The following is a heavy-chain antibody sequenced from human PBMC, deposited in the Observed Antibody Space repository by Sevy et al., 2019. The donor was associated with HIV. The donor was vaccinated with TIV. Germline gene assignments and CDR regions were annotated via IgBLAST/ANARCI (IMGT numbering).Heavy chain of an antibody. CDR3: TRHTHYYDSSGYYLIDY. V-gene: IGHV3-73*01. J-gene: IGHJ4*02. CDR2: IRSKANSYAT. D-gene: IGHD3-22*01. Sequence: QLGGSLRLSCAASGFTFSGSAMHWVRQASGKGLEWVGRIRSKANSYATAYAASVKGRFTISRDDSKNTVYLQMNSLKTEDTAVYYCTRHTHYYDSSGYYLIDYWGQGTLVTVSS. CDR1: GFTFSGSA.